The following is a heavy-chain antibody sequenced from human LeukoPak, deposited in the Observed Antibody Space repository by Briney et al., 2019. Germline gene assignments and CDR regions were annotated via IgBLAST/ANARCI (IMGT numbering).Heavy chain of an antibody. D-gene: IGHD3-22*01. CDR2: ISGSGGST. V-gene: IGHV3-23*01. CDR1: GFTFSSYS. CDR3: AKDGDGSGYSNWFDP. Sequence: GGSLRLSCAASGFTFSSYSMNWVRQAPGKGLEWVSAISGSGGSTYYADSVKGRFTISRDNSKNTLYLQMNSLRAEDTAVYYCAKDGDGSGYSNWFDPWGQGTLVTVSS. J-gene: IGHJ5*02.